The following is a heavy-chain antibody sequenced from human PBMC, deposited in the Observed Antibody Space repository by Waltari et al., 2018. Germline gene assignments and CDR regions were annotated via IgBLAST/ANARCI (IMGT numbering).Heavy chain of an antibody. CDR2: IIPIFGTA. D-gene: IGHD3-10*01. V-gene: IGHV1-69*05. CDR3: ARKWFGELLTRHGYYYGMDV. J-gene: IGHJ6*02. CDR1: GGTFRSYA. Sequence: QVQLVQSGAEVKKPGSSVTVSCKASGGTFRSYAISWLRLAPGQALEWMGGIIPIFGTANYAQKFQGRVTITTDESTSTAYMELSSLRSEDTAVYYCARKWFGELLTRHGYYYGMDVWGQGTTVTVSS.